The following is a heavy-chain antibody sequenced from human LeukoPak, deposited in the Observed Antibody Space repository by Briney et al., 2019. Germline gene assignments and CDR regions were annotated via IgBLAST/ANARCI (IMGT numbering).Heavy chain of an antibody. J-gene: IGHJ4*02. CDR2: ISGSGDST. V-gene: IGHV3-23*01. CDR3: AKEPTYSSTWYGIDY. Sequence: GGSLRLSCAASGFTFSRYAMSWVRQAPGKGLEWVSAISGSGDSTFYADSVKGRFTISRDISKNTLYLQMNSLRAEDTVVYYCAKEPTYSSTWYGIDYWGQGTLVTVSS. D-gene: IGHD6-13*01. CDR1: GFTFSRYA.